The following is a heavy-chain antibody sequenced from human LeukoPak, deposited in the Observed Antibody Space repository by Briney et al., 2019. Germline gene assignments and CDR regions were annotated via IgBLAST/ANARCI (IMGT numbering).Heavy chain of an antibody. V-gene: IGHV3-74*03. J-gene: IGHJ5*02. D-gene: IGHD2-15*01. CDR3: ARRVDATRWFDR. CDR2: IYPDGTNT. CDR1: GFTFSNYF. Sequence: PGGSLRLSCAASGFTFSNYFMHWVRQAPGRGLVWVSRIYPDGTNTMYAGSVKGRFTISRDNAKNILYLQMNSLRDDDTAVYYCARRVDATRWFDRWGQGTLVTVSS.